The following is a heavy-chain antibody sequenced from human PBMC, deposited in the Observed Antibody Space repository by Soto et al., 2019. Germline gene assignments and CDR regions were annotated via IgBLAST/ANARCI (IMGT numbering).Heavy chain of an antibody. J-gene: IGHJ4*02. Sequence: GGSLRLSCAASGFAFSSYAMSWVRQAPWKGLEWVSAISGSGGSTYYADSVKGRFTISRDNSKNTLYLQMNSLRAEATAVYYCATFKLPRYSDYWGQGPLVTVSS. CDR2: ISGSGGST. D-gene: IGHD2-15*01. CDR3: ATFKLPRYSDY. CDR1: GFAFSSYA. V-gene: IGHV3-23*01.